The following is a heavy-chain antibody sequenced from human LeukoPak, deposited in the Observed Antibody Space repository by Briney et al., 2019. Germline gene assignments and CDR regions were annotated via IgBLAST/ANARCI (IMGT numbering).Heavy chain of an antibody. V-gene: IGHV3-23*01. J-gene: IGHJ6*03. Sequence: GGSLRLSCEASRFTFSSYAMSWVRQAPGKGLEWVSGLSDSGGATYYTDSVKGRFTISRDNSENTLYLQMNSLRAEDTALYYCAKGVMSDSWSGFYQNYMDVWGKGTTVTVSS. CDR2: LSDSGGAT. CDR3: AKGVMSDSWSGFYQNYMDV. D-gene: IGHD3-3*01. CDR1: RFTFSSYA.